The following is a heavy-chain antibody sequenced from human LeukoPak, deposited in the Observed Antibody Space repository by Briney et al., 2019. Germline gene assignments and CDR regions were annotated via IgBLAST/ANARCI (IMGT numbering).Heavy chain of an antibody. Sequence: GRSLRLSCAASGFTFSSYGMHWVRQAPGRGLEWVAVIWYDGSNKYYADSVKGRFTISRDNSKNTLYLQMNSLRAEDTAVYYCARDQASSGSYENYWGQGILVTVSS. D-gene: IGHD3-10*01. CDR1: GFTFSSYG. V-gene: IGHV3-33*01. CDR3: ARDQASSGSYENY. J-gene: IGHJ4*02. CDR2: IWYDGSNK.